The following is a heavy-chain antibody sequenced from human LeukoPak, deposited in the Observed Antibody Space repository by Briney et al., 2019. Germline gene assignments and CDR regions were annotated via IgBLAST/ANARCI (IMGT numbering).Heavy chain of an antibody. CDR3: ARETYYYDSSGYYYVYYYGMDV. V-gene: IGHV4-34*01. D-gene: IGHD3-22*01. CDR1: GDSISSYY. CDR2: INHSGST. Sequence: SETLSLTCTVSGDSISSYYWSWIRQPPGKGLEWIGEINHSGSTHYNPSLKSRVTISVDTSKNQFSLKLSSVTAADTAVYYCARETYYYDSSGYYYVYYYGMDVWGQGTTVTVSS. J-gene: IGHJ6*02.